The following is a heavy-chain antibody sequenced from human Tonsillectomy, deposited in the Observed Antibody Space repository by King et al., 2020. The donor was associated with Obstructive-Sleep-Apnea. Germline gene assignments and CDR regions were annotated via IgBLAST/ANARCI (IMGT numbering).Heavy chain of an antibody. D-gene: IGHD3-22*01. V-gene: IGHV4-59*08. CDR3: ARLVYYDSSGYDYDAFDI. J-gene: IGHJ3*02. CDR1: GGSISSYY. CDR2: IYYSGST. Sequence: QLQESGPGLVKPSETLSLTCTVSGGSISSYYWSWIRQPPGKGLEWIGYIYYSGSTNYNPSLKSRVTISVDTSKNQFSLKLSSGTAADTAGYYCARLVYYDSSGYDYDAFDIWGQGTMVTVSS.